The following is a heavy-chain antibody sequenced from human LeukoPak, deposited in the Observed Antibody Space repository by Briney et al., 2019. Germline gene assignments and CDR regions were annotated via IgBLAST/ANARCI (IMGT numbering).Heavy chain of an antibody. J-gene: IGHJ5*02. D-gene: IGHD2-15*01. CDR1: GFTFSDYY. Sequence: PGGSLRLSCAASGFTFSDYYMSWIRQAPGKGLEWVSYISGSGSTIYYADSVKGRFTISRDNAKNSLYLQMNSLRAEDTAVYYCAKAEVAAADWFDPWGQGTLVTVSS. V-gene: IGHV3-11*01. CDR3: AKAEVAAADWFDP. CDR2: ISGSGSTI.